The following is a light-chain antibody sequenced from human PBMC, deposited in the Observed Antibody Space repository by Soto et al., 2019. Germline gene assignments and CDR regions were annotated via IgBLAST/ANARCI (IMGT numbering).Light chain of an antibody. CDR2: AAS. CDR3: QQSDSTPYT. Sequence: DIQMTQSPSSLSASVGDRVTITCRASQGIRNDLGWYQQKPGEAPKRLIYAASSLLSGVPSRFSGSGSGTDFTLTIASLQPEDFSTYYCQQSDSTPYTFGQGTKVEI. CDR1: QGIRND. J-gene: IGKJ2*01. V-gene: IGKV1-39*01.